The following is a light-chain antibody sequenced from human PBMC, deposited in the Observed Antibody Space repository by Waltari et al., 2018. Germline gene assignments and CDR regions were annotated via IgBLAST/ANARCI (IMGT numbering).Light chain of an antibody. CDR3: CSYAGDVTYV. CDR1: SRDIGMFNH. CDR2: EDD. J-gene: IGLJ1*01. V-gene: IGLV2-23*01. Sequence: QSALTQPASVSGSPGQSITISCTGTSRDIGMFNHVSWYQQHPGKAPKLIIFEDDKRPFGVSSRFSASKSGNTASLIIAGLQVDDEADYFCCSYAGDVTYVFGAGTKVTVL.